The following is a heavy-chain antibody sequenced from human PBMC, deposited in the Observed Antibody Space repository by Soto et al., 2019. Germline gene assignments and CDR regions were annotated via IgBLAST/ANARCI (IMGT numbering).Heavy chain of an antibody. Sequence: QVQLQESGPGLVKASETLSLTCTVSGGSISSYYWSWIRQPPGKGLEWIGYIYYSGGTNYNPSLKSRVTISVDTSKNQFSLKLRSVTAADTAVYYCARGYGDYVLDFWGQGTLVTVSS. V-gene: IGHV4-59*08. CDR1: GGSISSYY. CDR2: IYYSGGT. D-gene: IGHD4-17*01. CDR3: ARGYGDYVLDF. J-gene: IGHJ4*02.